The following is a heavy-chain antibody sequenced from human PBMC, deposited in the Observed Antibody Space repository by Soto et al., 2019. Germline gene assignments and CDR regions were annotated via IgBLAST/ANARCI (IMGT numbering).Heavy chain of an antibody. CDR2: INPNSGGT. CDR1: GYTFTGYY. Sequence: QVQLVQSGAEVKKPGASVKVSCKASGYTFTGYYMYWVRQAPGQGLEWMGWINPNSGGTNYAQKVQGWVTMTRDTSISTAYMELSRLRSDDTAVYYCARGGDLYCSGGSCYSWFDPWGQGTLVTVSS. D-gene: IGHD2-15*01. CDR3: ARGGDLYCSGGSCYSWFDP. J-gene: IGHJ5*02. V-gene: IGHV1-2*04.